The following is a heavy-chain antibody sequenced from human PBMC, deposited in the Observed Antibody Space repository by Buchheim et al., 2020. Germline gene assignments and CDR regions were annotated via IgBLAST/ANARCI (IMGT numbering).Heavy chain of an antibody. Sequence: VQLVESGGGLVQPGGSLRLSCAASGFTFSSYSMNWVRQAPGKGLEWVSWISSSSNTIYYADSVKGRFTSSRDNDKNSVFMQMNSLRAEDTAVYYCARDLHYWGQGTL. CDR1: GFTFSSYS. V-gene: IGHV3-48*01. CDR3: ARDLHY. J-gene: IGHJ4*02. CDR2: ISSSSNTI.